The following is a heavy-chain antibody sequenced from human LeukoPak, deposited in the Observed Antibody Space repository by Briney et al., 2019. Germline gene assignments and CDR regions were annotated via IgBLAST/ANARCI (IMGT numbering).Heavy chain of an antibody. Sequence: PGGSLRLSCAASGFTFSNYAMTWVRQAPGKGLEWVSYISSSGSTIFYADSVKGRFTISRDNAKNSLYLQMNSLRAEDTAVYYCARELYSGSYNYWGQGTLVTVSS. V-gene: IGHV3-48*03. CDR1: GFTFSNYA. J-gene: IGHJ4*02. CDR2: ISSSGSTI. CDR3: ARELYSGSYNY. D-gene: IGHD1-26*01.